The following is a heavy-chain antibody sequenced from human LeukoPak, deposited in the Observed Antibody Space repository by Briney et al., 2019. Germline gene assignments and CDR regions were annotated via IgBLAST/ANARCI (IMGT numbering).Heavy chain of an antibody. CDR2: IYYSGST. V-gene: IGHV4-30-4*08. D-gene: IGHD3-10*01. CDR1: GASISNYY. J-gene: IGHJ4*02. CDR3: ARDYRDGSGSYYTTGFDY. Sequence: ASETLSLSCTVSGASISNYYWSWVRQPPGKGLEWIGYIYYSGSTYYNPSLKSRVTISVDTSKNQFSLKLSSVTAAHTAVYYCARDYRDGSGSYYTTGFDYWGQGTLVTVSS.